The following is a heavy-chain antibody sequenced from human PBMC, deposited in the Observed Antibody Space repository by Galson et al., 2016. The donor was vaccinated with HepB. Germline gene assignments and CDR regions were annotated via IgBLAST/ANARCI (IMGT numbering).Heavy chain of an antibody. CDR3: AADAYGDFYFGY. CDR1: GFTFTSSA. J-gene: IGHJ4*02. CDR2: IVVGRGHT. V-gene: IGHV1-58*01. Sequence: SVKVSCKASGFTFTSSAVQWVRQARGQRLEWMGWIVVGRGHTTYAQKFQERVTITRDLSTTTVYMELSSLRSDDTAMYYCAADAYGDFYFGYWGQGTLVTVSS. D-gene: IGHD4-17*01.